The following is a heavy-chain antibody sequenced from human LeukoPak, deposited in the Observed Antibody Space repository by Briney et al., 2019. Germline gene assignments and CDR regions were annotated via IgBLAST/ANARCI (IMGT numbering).Heavy chain of an antibody. V-gene: IGHV4-39*01. CDR1: GGFISGSTYY. D-gene: IGHD1-26*01. Sequence: PSETLSLTCTVSGGFISGSTYYWGWIRQSPGKGLEWIGSMYYRGSTNYNPSLKSRVTISLDTSKNQFSPRLSSVTAADTAVYYCVRRPSGSYGMDYYGMDVWGQGTTVTVSS. J-gene: IGHJ6*02. CDR3: VRRPSGSYGMDYYGMDV. CDR2: MYYRGST.